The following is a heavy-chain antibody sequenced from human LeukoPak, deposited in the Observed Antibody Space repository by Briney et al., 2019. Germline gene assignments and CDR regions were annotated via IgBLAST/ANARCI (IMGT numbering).Heavy chain of an antibody. V-gene: IGHV1-69*13. Sequence: ASVKVSCKASGGTFSSYAISWVRQAPGQGLEWMGGIIPIFSTANYAQKFQGRVTITADESTSTAYMELSSLRSEDTAVYYCATVARGRSWFDPWGQGTLVTVPS. D-gene: IGHD3-10*01. CDR2: IIPIFSTA. J-gene: IGHJ5*02. CDR3: ATVARGRSWFDP. CDR1: GGTFSSYA.